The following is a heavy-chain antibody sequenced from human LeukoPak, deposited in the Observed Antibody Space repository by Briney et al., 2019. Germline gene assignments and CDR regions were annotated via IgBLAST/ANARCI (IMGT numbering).Heavy chain of an antibody. CDR2: INHSGST. V-gene: IGHV4-34*01. CDR3: ARQAQYMIVVRPFDY. J-gene: IGHJ4*02. Sequence: ASETLSLTCAVYGGSFSGYYWGWIRQPPGKGLEWIGEINHSGSTNYNPSLKSRVTISVDTSKNQFSLKLSSVTAADTAVYYCARQAQYMIVVRPFDYWGQGTLVTVSS. D-gene: IGHD3-22*01. CDR1: GGSFSGYY.